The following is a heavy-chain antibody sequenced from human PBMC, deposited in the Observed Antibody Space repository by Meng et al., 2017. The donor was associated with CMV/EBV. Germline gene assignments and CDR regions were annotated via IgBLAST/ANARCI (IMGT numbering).Heavy chain of an antibody. CDR1: GGSLSGYY. CDR3: ARGGNWFDP. CDR2: INHSGST. Sequence: QVQLQQWGAGLVKPSETLSLTCAVYGGSLSGYYWSWIRQPPGKGLEWIGEINHSGSTNYNPSLKSRVTISVDTSKNQFSLKLSSVTAADTAAYYCARGGNWFDPWGQGTLVTVSS. J-gene: IGHJ5*02. V-gene: IGHV4-34*01.